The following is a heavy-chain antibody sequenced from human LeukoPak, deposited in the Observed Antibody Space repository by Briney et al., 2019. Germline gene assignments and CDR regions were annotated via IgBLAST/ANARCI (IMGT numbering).Heavy chain of an antibody. CDR1: GFTFSSYA. Sequence: QPGGSLRLSCAASGFTFSSYAMHWVRQAPGEGLEWVGLISYGGIDKSYADSVKGRFTISRDSSKRTLYLQMNSLRAEDTAMYYCARESWSDSVAFDIWGLGTMVIVSS. J-gene: IGHJ3*02. CDR2: ISYGGIDK. CDR3: ARESWSDSVAFDI. V-gene: IGHV3-30*04. D-gene: IGHD3-3*01.